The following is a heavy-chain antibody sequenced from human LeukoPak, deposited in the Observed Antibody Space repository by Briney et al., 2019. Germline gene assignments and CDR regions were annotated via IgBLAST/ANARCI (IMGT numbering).Heavy chain of an antibody. CDR3: ARDLDGFFDF. CDR2: IYSDGTT. D-gene: IGHD5-24*01. Sequence: GGSLRLSCAASGFTVSNTYMSWVRQAPGKGLGWVSLIYSDGTTYYADSVKGRFTISRDNSKNTLYLQMNSLRAEDTAVYYCARDLDGFFDFWGQGTLVTVSS. J-gene: IGHJ4*02. CDR1: GFTVSNTY. V-gene: IGHV3-53*01.